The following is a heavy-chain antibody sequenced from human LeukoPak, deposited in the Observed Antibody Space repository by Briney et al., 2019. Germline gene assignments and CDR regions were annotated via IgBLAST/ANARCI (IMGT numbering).Heavy chain of an antibody. D-gene: IGHD6-19*01. CDR2: FDPEDDET. Sequence: ASVKVSCKVSGYTLTDLSMHWVRQAPGKGLEWMGGFDPEDDETIYARKFQGWVTMTRDTSISTAYMELSRLRSDDTAVYYCARSFTDQKALAVAGTDWYFDLWGRGTLVTVSS. V-gene: IGHV1-24*01. J-gene: IGHJ2*01. CDR1: GYTLTDLS. CDR3: ARSFTDQKALAVAGTDWYFDL.